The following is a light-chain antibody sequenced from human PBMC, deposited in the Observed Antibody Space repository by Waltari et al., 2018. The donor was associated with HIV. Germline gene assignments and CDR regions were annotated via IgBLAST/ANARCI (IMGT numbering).Light chain of an antibody. V-gene: IGLV2-14*01. J-gene: IGLJ2*01. CDR2: GVS. Sequence: HSALTQPASVSGSPGQSVTISCSGAGPDNFLSWYQQFPGQAPQLIIYGVSYRPSGISPRFPSSQSGNTASLTISGLQSGDEADYYCSTYTKIDFLVFGSGTKLTVL. CDR1: GPDNF. CDR3: STYTKIDFLV.